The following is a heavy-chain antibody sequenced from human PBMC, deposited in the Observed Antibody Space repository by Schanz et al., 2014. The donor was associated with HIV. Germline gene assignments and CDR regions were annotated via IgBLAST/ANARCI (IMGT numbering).Heavy chain of an antibody. CDR2: ISSSGSTT. V-gene: IGHV3-23*01. D-gene: IGHD3-3*01. CDR1: GFTFTNYA. CDR3: AKDQGYDFWSGYYNYYSMDV. Sequence: EVQLLESGGGLVQPGGSLRLSCTASGFTFTNYAMTWVRQAPGKGLEWVSVISSSGSTTYYADSVKGRFTISRDNSRNTLFLQMNSLRGEDTAVYYCAKDQGYDFWSGYYNYYSMDVWGQGTTVTVSS. J-gene: IGHJ6*02.